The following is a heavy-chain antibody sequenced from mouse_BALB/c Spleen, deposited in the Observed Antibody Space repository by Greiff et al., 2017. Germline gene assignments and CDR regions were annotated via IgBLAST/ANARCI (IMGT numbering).Heavy chain of an antibody. CDR3: ARWGLRRAMDY. Sequence: EVKLVESGPGLVKPSQSLSLTCSVTGYSITSGYYWNWIRQFPGNKLEWMGYISYDGSNNYNPSLKNRISITRDTSKNQFFLKLNSVTTEDTATYYCARWGLRRAMDYWGQGTSVTVSS. CDR2: ISYDGSN. J-gene: IGHJ4*01. D-gene: IGHD2-4*01. CDR1: GYSITSGYY. V-gene: IGHV3-6*02.